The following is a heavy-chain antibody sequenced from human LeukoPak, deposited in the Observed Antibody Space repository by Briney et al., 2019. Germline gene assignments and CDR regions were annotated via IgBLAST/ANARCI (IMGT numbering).Heavy chain of an antibody. J-gene: IGHJ4*02. CDR1: GGSISSYY. CDR2: IYTSGST. V-gene: IGHV4-4*07. Sequence: SETLSLTCTVSGGSISSYYWSWIRQSAGKGLEWIGRIYTSGSTNYNPSLKSQVTMSVDTSKNQFSLKLSSVTAADTAVYYCARGHGSGWYKGEGGFDYWGQGTLVTVSS. CDR3: ARGHGSGWYKGEGGFDY. D-gene: IGHD6-19*01.